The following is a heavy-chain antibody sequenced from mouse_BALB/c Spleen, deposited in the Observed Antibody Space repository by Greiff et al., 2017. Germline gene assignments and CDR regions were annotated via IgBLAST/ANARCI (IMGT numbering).Heavy chain of an antibody. CDR2: IYPGDGDT. D-gene: IGHD3-3*01. CDR1: GYAFSSYW. Sequence: QVQLKESGAELVRPGSSVKISCKASGYAFSSYWMNWVKQRPGQGLEWIGQIYPGDGDTNYNGKFKGKATLTADKSSSTAYMQLSSLTSEDSAVYFCARFGDEDDYWGQGTTLTVSS. J-gene: IGHJ2*01. V-gene: IGHV1-80*01. CDR3: ARFGDEDDY.